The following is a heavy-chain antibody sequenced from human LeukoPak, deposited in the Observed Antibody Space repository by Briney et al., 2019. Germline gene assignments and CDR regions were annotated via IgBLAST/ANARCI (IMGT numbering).Heavy chain of an antibody. J-gene: IGHJ6*02. CDR3: ARDLWSRIAARQDPYYYYGMDV. Sequence: EASVKVSCKASGGTFSSYAISWVRQAPGQGLEWMGGIIPIFGTANYAQKFQGRVTIVADESTSTAYMELSSLRSEDTAVYYCARDLWSRIAARQDPYYYYGMDVWGQGTTVTVSS. D-gene: IGHD6-6*01. CDR2: IIPIFGTA. V-gene: IGHV1-69*13. CDR1: GGTFSSYA.